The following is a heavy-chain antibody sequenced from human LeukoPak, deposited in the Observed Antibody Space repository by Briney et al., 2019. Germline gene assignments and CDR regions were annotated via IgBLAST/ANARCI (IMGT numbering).Heavy chain of an antibody. V-gene: IGHV1-69*13. D-gene: IGHD6-6*01. CDR2: IIPIFGTA. CDR3: ARDLGSSSFNWFDP. Sequence: ASVKVSCKASGGTLSSYAISWVRQAPGQGLEWMGGIIPIFGTANYAQKFQGRVTITADESTSTAYMELSSLRSEDTAVYYCARDLGSSSFNWFDPWGQGTLVTVSS. J-gene: IGHJ5*02. CDR1: GGTLSSYA.